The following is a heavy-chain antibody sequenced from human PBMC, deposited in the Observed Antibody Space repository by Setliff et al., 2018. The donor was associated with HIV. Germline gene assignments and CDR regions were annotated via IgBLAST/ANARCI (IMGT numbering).Heavy chain of an antibody. CDR1: GYSISSGYY. D-gene: IGHD6-13*01. CDR3: ARGRSRWTYYNYYYMDV. V-gene: IGHV4-38-2*01. CDR2: ICHSGST. Sequence: PSETLSLTCAVSGYSISSGYYWGWIRQPPGKGLEWIGSICHSGSTYYNPSLKSRVTISVDTPKNQFSLKLSSVTAADTAVYYCARGRSRWTYYNYYYMDVWGKGTTVTVSS. J-gene: IGHJ6*03.